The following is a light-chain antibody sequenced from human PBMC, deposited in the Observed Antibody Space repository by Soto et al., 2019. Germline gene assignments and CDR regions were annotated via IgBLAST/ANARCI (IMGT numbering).Light chain of an antibody. CDR2: DAS. CDR1: QSISSW. Sequence: DIQMTQSPSTLSASVGDRVTITCRASQSISSWLAWYQQKPGKAPKLLIYDASSLQSGVPSRFSGSGSGTELSITIINMQHDDFATYCCQQYDSYSQYTFGQGTKLEIK. J-gene: IGKJ2*01. V-gene: IGKV1-5*01. CDR3: QQYDSYSQYT.